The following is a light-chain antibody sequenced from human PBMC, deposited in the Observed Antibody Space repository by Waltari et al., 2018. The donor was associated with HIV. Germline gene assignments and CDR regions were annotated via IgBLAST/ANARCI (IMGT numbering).Light chain of an antibody. CDR2: EVS. V-gene: IGLV2-18*02. Sequence: HSALTQPPSVSGSPGQSVTISCTGTSSAVGTYNRVSWYQQHPGTAPKLMISEVSTRPSGVPDRFSGSKSGNTASLTISGLQADDEADYYCSSYTGSSTFVVFGGGTKLTVL. CDR1: SSAVGTYNR. J-gene: IGLJ2*01. CDR3: SSYTGSSTFVV.